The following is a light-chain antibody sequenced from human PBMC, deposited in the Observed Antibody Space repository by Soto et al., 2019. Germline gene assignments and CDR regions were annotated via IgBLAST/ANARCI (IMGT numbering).Light chain of an antibody. J-gene: IGKJ1*01. CDR3: QQYGSSPPT. CDR2: GAS. V-gene: IGKV3-20*01. Sequence: EIVLTQSPGTLSLSPWERATLSCRASQSVSSNYLAWYQRKPGQAPRLLIYGASSRATDIPYRFSGSGSGTDFTLTITRLEPEDFAVYYCQQYGSSPPTFGQGTKVEIK. CDR1: QSVSSNY.